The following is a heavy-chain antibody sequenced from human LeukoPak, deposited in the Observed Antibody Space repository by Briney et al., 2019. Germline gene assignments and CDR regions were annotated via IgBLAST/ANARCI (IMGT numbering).Heavy chain of an antibody. CDR1: GFTFNTYA. CDR3: ARERFHGSGAPRYDY. CDR2: ISASGGST. Sequence: GGSLRLSCAASGFTFNTYAMTWVRQAPGKGLEWVSSISASGGSTYYADSVKGRFTISRDNAYNSPYLQMNSLRAEDTAVYYCARERFHGSGAPRYDYWGQGTLVTVSS. J-gene: IGHJ4*02. V-gene: IGHV3-23*01. D-gene: IGHD3-10*01.